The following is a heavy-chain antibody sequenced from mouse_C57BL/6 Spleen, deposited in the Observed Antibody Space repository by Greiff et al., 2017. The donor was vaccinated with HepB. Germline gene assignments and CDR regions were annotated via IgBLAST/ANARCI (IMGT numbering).Heavy chain of an antibody. Sequence: QVQLQQPGAELVKPGASVTLSCKASGYTFTSYWMHWVRQRPGQGLEWIGMIHPNSGSTNYNEKFKSKATLTVDKSSSTAYMQLSSLTSEDSAVYYCALFYSKGGYFDYWGQGTTLTVSS. D-gene: IGHD2-3*01. CDR1: GYTFTSYW. V-gene: IGHV1-64*01. CDR3: ALFYSKGGYFDY. J-gene: IGHJ2*01. CDR2: IHPNSGST.